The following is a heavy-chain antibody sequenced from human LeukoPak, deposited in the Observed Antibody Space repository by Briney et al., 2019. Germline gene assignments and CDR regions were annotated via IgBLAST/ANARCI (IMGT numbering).Heavy chain of an antibody. CDR2: IYTSGST. D-gene: IGHD6-13*01. Sequence: PSETLSLTCTVSGGSITSYYWTWVRQPAGKGLEWIGRIYTSGSTNYNPSLKRRVTMSVDTSKNQFSLKLSSVTAADTAVYYCARDRVGVAAGYYYGMDVWGQGTLVTVS. V-gene: IGHV4-4*07. J-gene: IGHJ6*02. CDR3: ARDRVGVAAGYYYGMDV. CDR1: GGSITSYY.